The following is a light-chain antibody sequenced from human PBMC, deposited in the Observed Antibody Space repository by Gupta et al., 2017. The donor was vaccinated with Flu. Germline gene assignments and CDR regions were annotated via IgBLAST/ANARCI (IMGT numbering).Light chain of an antibody. CDR3: QQGYSTPQT. CDR2: AAS. V-gene: IGKV1-39*01. CDR1: QSVSNF. J-gene: IGKJ4*02. Sequence: GYRVTITCRASQSVSNFLHWYQQKPGKAPRLLTYAASTLQGGVPSRFSGSGSGTDFTLTINSLQPEDFATYYCQQGYSTPQTFGRGTTVEIK.